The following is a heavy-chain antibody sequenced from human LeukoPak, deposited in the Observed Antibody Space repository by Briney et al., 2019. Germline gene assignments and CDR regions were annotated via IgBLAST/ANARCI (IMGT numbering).Heavy chain of an antibody. CDR1: GYTFTTYY. V-gene: IGHV1-46*01. J-gene: IGHJ4*02. CDR2: INPSGGST. CDR3: VRAVYSGSYYDY. Sequence: ASVKVSCKASGYTFTTYYMHWVRQAPGQGLEWMGIINPSGGSTSYAQKFQGRVTMTRDTSTSTVYMELSSLRSEDTAVYYCVRAVYSGSYYDYWGQGTLVTVSS. D-gene: IGHD1-26*01.